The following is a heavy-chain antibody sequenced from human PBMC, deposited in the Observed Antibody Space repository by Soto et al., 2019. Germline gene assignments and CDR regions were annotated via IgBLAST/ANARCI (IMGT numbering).Heavy chain of an antibody. CDR1: SGSINSGGYY. V-gene: IGHV4-31*03. Sequence: SETLSLTCTVSSGSINSGGYYWSWIRQHPGKGLEWIGYIYYSGSTYYNPSLKSRVTISVDTSKNQFSLKLSSVTAADTAVYYCARDFTDSSGPTLGMGVWGQGTTVTVSS. CDR2: IYYSGST. D-gene: IGHD6-19*01. J-gene: IGHJ6*02. CDR3: ARDFTDSSGPTLGMGV.